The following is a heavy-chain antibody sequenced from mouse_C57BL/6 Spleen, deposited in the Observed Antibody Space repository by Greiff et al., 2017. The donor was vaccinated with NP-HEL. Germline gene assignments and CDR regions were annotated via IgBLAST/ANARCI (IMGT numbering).Heavy chain of an antibody. J-gene: IGHJ3*01. D-gene: IGHD6-1*01. CDR2: IDPNSGGT. V-gene: IGHV1-72*01. CDR3: ARSVGREAWFAY. Sequence: VQLQQPGAELVKPGASVKLSCKASGYTFTSYWMHWVKQRPGRGLGWIGRIDPNSGGTKYNEKFKSKATLTVDNSSSTAYMQISSLTAEDSSVYYCARSVGREAWFAYWGQGTLVTVSA. CDR1: GYTFTSYW.